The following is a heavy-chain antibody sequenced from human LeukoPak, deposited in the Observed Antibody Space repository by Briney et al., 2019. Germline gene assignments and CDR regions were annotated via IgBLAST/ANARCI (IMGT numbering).Heavy chain of an antibody. CDR2: VYYSGST. CDR3: ARGLAGTTYYYGMDV. CDR1: GGSIGSYY. D-gene: IGHD1-7*01. Sequence: SETLSLTCTVSGGSIGSYYWSWIRRPPGKGLEWIAYVYYSGSTFYNPSLRSRATISVDTSKNQFSLKLSSVTAADTAVYYCARGLAGTTYYYGMDVWGQGTTVTVSS. V-gene: IGHV4-59*12. J-gene: IGHJ6*02.